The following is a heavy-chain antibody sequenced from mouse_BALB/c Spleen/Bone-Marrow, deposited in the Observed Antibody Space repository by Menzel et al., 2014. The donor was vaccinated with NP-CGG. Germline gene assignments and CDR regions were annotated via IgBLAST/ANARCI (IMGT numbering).Heavy chain of an antibody. V-gene: IGHV5-9-4*01. CDR2: ISSGGSYT. D-gene: IGHD3-1*01. Sequence: EVKLMESGGGLVKPGGSLKLSCAASGFTFSYYGISWVRRSPEKRLEWVAEISSGGSYTYYPDTVTGRFTISRDNAKNTLYLEMSSLRSEDTAMYYCARDSSGYFDYWGQGTTLTVSS. CDR1: GFTFSYYG. CDR3: ARDSSGYFDY. J-gene: IGHJ2*01.